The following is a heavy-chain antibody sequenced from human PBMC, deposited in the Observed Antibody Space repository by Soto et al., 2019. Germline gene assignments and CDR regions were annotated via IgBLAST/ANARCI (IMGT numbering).Heavy chain of an antibody. CDR2: ISGSGGST. Sequence: EVQLLESGGGLVQPGGSLRLSCAASGFTFSSYAMSWVRKAPGKGLEWVSAISGSGGSTYYADSVKGRFTISRDNSKNTLYLQMNSLRAEDTAVYYCAKRGDYYDSSGHNDYWGQGTLVTVSS. J-gene: IGHJ4*02. V-gene: IGHV3-23*01. CDR3: AKRGDYYDSSGHNDY. CDR1: GFTFSSYA. D-gene: IGHD3-22*01.